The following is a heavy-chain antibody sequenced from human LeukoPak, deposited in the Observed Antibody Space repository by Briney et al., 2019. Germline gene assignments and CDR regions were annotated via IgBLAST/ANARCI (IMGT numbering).Heavy chain of an antibody. Sequence: GGSLRLSCAASGFTFSSYAMSGVRQAPGKGLEGVSAISGSGGSTYYADSVKGRFTISRDNSKNTLYLQMNSLRAEDTAVYYCAKDLIIVVVPAARRRPFDYWGQGTLVTVSS. CDR3: AKDLIIVVVPAARRRPFDY. V-gene: IGHV3-23*01. CDR2: ISGSGGST. CDR1: GFTFSSYA. J-gene: IGHJ4*02. D-gene: IGHD2-2*01.